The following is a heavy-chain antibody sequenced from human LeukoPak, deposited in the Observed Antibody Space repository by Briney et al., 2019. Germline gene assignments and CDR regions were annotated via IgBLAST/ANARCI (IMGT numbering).Heavy chain of an antibody. V-gene: IGHV1-2*02. Sequence: ASVKVSCKASGYTFTGYYMHWVRQAPGQGLEWMGWINPNSGGTNYAQKFQGRVTMTRDTSISTAYMELSRLRSGDTAVYYCAREKLPTRSYYYYYMDVWGKGTTVTVSS. CDR1: GYTFTGYY. CDR2: INPNSGGT. CDR3: AREKLPTRSYYYYYMDV. D-gene: IGHD1-7*01. J-gene: IGHJ6*03.